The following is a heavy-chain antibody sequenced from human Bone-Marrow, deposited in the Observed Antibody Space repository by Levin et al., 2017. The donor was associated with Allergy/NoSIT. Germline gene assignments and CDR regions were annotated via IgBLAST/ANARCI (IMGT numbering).Heavy chain of an antibody. CDR1: GFRFSGYS. J-gene: IGHJ4*02. V-gene: IGHV3-64*02. D-gene: IGHD5-12*01. Sequence: GGSLRLSCAASGFRFSGYSMHWVRQAPGKGLEYVATINDRGGNAYYGDSVKGRFTVSRDDSTNAVFLQMGSLRSDDTGVYYCARGLGGSGFDVSDRWGQGTLVTVSS. CDR3: ARGLGGSGFDVSDR. CDR2: INDRGGNA.